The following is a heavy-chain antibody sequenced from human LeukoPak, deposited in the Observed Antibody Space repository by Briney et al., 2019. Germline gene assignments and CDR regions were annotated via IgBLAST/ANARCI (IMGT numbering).Heavy chain of an antibody. CDR2: IYYSGST. CDR3: ARVYWSGYYLHWIDP. CDR1: GGSISSYY. D-gene: IGHD3-3*01. V-gene: IGHV4-59*01. J-gene: IGHJ5*02. Sequence: SETLSLTCTVSGGSISSYYWSWIRQPPGKGLEWIGYIYYSGSTNYNPSLKSRVTISVDTSKNQFSLKLSSVTAADTAVYYCARVYWSGYYLHWIDPWGQGTLVTVSS.